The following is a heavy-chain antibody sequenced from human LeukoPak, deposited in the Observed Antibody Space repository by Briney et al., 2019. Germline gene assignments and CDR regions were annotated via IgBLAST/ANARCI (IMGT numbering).Heavy chain of an antibody. V-gene: IGHV1-2*02. J-gene: IGHJ4*02. D-gene: IGHD3-10*01. CDR3: ARDSGERGSGSYLIAY. CDR2: IKPNSGDT. Sequence: ASVKVSCKASGYTFTGYYIHWVRQAPGQGLEWMGWIKPNSGDTNYAQKFQGRVTMTRDTSISTVYMELSRLRFDDTAVYYCARDSGERGSGSYLIAYWGQGTLVTVSS. CDR1: GYTFTGYY.